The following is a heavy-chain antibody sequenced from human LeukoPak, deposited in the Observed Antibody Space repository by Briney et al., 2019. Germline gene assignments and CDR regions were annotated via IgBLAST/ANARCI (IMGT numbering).Heavy chain of an antibody. V-gene: IGHV4-31*03. CDR1: GGSISSGGYC. D-gene: IGHD2-2*01. J-gene: IGHJ3*02. Sequence: PSETLSLTCTVSGGSISSGGYCWSWIRQHPGNGLEWIGYIYYSGSTYYNPSLKSRVTISVDTSKNQFSLKLSSVTAADTAVYYCARVLYQLRAFDIWGQGTMVTVSS. CDR3: ARVLYQLRAFDI. CDR2: IYYSGST.